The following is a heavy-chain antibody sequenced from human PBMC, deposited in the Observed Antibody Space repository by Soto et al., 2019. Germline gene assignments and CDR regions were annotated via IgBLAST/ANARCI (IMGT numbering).Heavy chain of an antibody. CDR1: GYTFTSYC. J-gene: IGHJ4*02. V-gene: IGHV1-18*01. CDR2: ISAYNGNT. Sequence: ASVKVSRKASGYTFTSYCISWVRQAPGQGVEWMGWISAYNGNTNYAQKLQGRVTMTTDTSTSTAYMELRSLRSDDTAVYYCASQGYCSGGSCYSPTEYFDYWGQGTLVTVSS. D-gene: IGHD2-15*01. CDR3: ASQGYCSGGSCYSPTEYFDY.